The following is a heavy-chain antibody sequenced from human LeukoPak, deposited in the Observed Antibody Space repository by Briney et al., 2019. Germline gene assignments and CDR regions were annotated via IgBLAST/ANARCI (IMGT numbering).Heavy chain of an antibody. D-gene: IGHD5-12*01. CDR3: TTKVIRGNSGDDYDD. V-gene: IGHV3-30*03. CDR2: ISSNGNDK. CDR1: GVTFSNYG. J-gene: IGHJ4*02. Sequence: GGCLRLSCAASGVTFSNYGMHWVRQAPGKGLEWVALISSNGNDKLYGDSVKGRFTISRDDSKSTLYLQVNSLRVEDTAVYYCTTKVIRGNSGDDYDDWGQGTLVTVSS.